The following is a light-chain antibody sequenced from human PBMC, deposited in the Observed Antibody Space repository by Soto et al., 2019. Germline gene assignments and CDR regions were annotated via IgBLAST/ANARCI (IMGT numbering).Light chain of an antibody. CDR1: QNINRY. CDR2: VAS. Sequence: DIQITQSPSSLSASVGDRVTITRRASQNINRYLNWYQQKPGKAPKVLILVASSLESGVPSRFSGSGSGTDFTLTISRLQPEDFALYFCQQYASSPVTFGGGTKVDIK. V-gene: IGKV1-39*01. CDR3: QQYASSPVT. J-gene: IGKJ4*01.